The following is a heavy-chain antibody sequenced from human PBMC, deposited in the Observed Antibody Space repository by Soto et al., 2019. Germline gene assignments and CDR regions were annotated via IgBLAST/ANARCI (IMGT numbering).Heavy chain of an antibody. CDR1: GGSFSGYY. CDR3: ARGRFSIAARSFQH. J-gene: IGHJ1*01. D-gene: IGHD6-6*01. CDR2: INHSGST. V-gene: IGHV4-34*01. Sequence: SETLSLTCAVYGGSFSGYYWSWIRQPPGKGLEWIGEINHSGSTNYNPSLKSRVTISVDTSKNQFSLKLSSVTAADTAVYYCARGRFSIAARSFQHWGQGTLVTVSS.